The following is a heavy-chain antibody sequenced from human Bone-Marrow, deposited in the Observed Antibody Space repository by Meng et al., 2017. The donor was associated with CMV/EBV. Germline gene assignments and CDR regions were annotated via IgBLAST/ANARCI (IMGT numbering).Heavy chain of an antibody. CDR1: GFTFSSYA. CDR2: ISGSGGST. D-gene: IGHD6-13*01. V-gene: IGHV3-23*01. J-gene: IGHJ6*02. Sequence: GESLKISCAASGFTFSSYAMSWVRQAPGKGLEWVSAISGSGGSTYYADSVKGRFTISRDNSKNTLYLQMNSLRAEDTAVYYCAKESSWYLEGGGYYYGMDVWGQGTTVTVSS. CDR3: AKESSWYLEGGGYYYGMDV.